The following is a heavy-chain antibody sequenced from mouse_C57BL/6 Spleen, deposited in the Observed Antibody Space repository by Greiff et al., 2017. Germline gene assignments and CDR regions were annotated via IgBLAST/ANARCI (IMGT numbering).Heavy chain of an antibody. D-gene: IGHD2-3*01. CDR2: ISSGSSTI. V-gene: IGHV5-17*01. CDR1: GFTFSDYG. CDR3: ARNDGYYGGNYFDY. J-gene: IGHJ2*01. Sequence: EVNVVESGGGLVKPGGSLKLSCAASGFTFSDYGMHWVRQAPEKGLEWVAYISSGSSTIYYADTVKGRFTISRDNAKNTLFLQMTSLRSEDTAMYYCARNDGYYGGNYFDYWGQGTTLTVSS.